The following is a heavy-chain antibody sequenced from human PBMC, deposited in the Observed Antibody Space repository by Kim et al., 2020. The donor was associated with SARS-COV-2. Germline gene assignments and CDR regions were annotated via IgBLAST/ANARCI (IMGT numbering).Heavy chain of an antibody. Sequence: GESLKISCKGSGYSFTSYWISWVRQMPGKGLEWMGRIDPSDSYTNYSPSFQGHVTISADKSISTAYLQWSSLKASDTAMYYCARLGTGYCSSTSCEGLNNYYYYGMDVWGQGTTVTVSS. D-gene: IGHD2-2*01. CDR2: IDPSDSYT. CDR3: ARLGTGYCSSTSCEGLNNYYYYGMDV. V-gene: IGHV5-10-1*01. CDR1: GYSFTSYW. J-gene: IGHJ6*02.